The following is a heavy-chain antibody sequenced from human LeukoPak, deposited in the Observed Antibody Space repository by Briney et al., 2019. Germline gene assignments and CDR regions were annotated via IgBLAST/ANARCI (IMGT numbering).Heavy chain of an antibody. J-gene: IGHJ3*02. D-gene: IGHD6-19*01. CDR1: GYTFTSYD. CDR3: ARVLGYSSGWYDATCAFDI. V-gene: IGHV1-8*01. Sequence: GASVKVSCKASGYTFTSYDINWVRQATGQGLEWMGWMNPNSGNTGYAQKFQGRVTMTRNTSISTAYMELSSLRSDDTAVYYCARVLGYSSGWYDATCAFDIWGQGTMVTVSS. CDR2: MNPNSGNT.